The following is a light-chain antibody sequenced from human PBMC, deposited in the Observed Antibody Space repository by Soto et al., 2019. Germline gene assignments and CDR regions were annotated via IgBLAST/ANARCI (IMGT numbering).Light chain of an antibody. J-gene: IGKJ4*01. CDR1: QSVGDN. V-gene: IGKV3-15*01. CDR3: QQYRNWTPLT. CDR2: DAS. Sequence: EVVMTQSPATLSVSPGERATLSCRASQSVGDNLAWYQQKPGQSPRLLIYDASTRATGISARFSGSGSETEFTLTISRLQSEDFAVYYCQQYRNWTPLTFGGGTKVEIK.